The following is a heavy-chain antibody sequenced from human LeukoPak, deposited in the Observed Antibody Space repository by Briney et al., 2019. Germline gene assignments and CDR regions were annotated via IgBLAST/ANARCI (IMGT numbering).Heavy chain of an antibody. D-gene: IGHD2-21*02. CDR2: IRYDGSNK. J-gene: IGHJ2*01. CDR3: ARDPCGGDCYSRYFDL. Sequence: GGSLRLSCVVSGFTFSSYGMHWVRQAPGKGLEWVAFIRYDGSNKYYADSVKGRFTISRDNAKNSLYLQMNSLRAEDTAVYYCARDPCGGDCYSRYFDLWGRGTLVTVSS. V-gene: IGHV3-30*02. CDR1: GFTFSSYG.